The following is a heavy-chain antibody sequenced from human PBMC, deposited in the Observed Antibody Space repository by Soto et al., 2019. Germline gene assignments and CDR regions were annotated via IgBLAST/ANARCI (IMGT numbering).Heavy chain of an antibody. V-gene: IGHV1-8*01. Sequence: ASVKVSCKASGYTFRSHDINWVRQATGQRLELMGWMNPESGYTGYAQNFQGRVTLTRXXXXXXAXMXLSXXRSQDTALYYVTRSISYYFTSGLQLLDAFDIWG. J-gene: IGHJ3*02. CDR1: GYTFRSHD. CDR3: TRSISYYFTSGLQLLDAFDI. CDR2: MNPESGYT. D-gene: IGHD3-22*01.